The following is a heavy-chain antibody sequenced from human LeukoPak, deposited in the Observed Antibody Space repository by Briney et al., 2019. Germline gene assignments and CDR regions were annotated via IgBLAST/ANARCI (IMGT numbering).Heavy chain of an antibody. CDR1: GFTFSSYA. D-gene: IGHD3-9*01. J-gene: IGHJ4*01. V-gene: IGHV3-64D*06. Sequence: GGCVILSCSASGFTFSSYAMHWVRQAPGKGLEYVSAISSNGGSTYYADSVEGRFTISRDNSKNTLYLRMSSLRAEDTAVYYCVKEENILTGDPSLWVDWGHGTLVTVSS. CDR2: ISSNGGST. CDR3: VKEENILTGDPSLWVD.